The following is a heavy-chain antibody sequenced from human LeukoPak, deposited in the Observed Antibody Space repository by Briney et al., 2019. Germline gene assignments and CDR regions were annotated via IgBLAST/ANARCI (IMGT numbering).Heavy chain of an antibody. D-gene: IGHD3-3*01. V-gene: IGHV5-51*01. CDR2: IYPDDSDI. Sequence: GGSLKISCKGSGYPFINYWIAWVRQIPGKGLECMAIIYPDDSDIKYSLSFECQVTISADKSISTAYLQWSGLKASDTAMCYCVRGVNWFDPWGQSPLLTVSS. CDR1: GYPFINYW. J-gene: IGHJ5*02. CDR3: VRGVNWFDP.